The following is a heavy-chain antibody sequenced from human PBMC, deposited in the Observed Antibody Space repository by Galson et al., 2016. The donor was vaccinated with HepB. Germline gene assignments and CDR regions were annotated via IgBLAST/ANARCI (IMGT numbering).Heavy chain of an antibody. CDR3: ARGNRYTTRAQYYTYDYGMDV. J-gene: IGHJ6*02. CDR1: GGSFSGYF. CDR2: INHSGSI. V-gene: IGHV4-34*01. Sequence: SETLSLTCAVYGGSFSGYFWTWIRQPPGKGLEWIGEINHSGSIKYNPSLKSRVTISVDTSKNQFSLKLSSVTAADTAVYYCARGNRYTTRAQYYTYDYGMDVWGQGTTVTVSS. D-gene: IGHD1-1*01.